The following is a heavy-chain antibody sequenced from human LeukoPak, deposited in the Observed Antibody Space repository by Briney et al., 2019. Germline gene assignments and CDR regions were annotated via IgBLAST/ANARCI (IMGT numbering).Heavy chain of an antibody. Sequence: ASVKVSCKASGGTFSSYAISWVRQAPGQGLEWMGWINPNSGGTQYAQKFQGRVTMTRDTSSSTAYMELSSLRSDDTAMYYCARDLGGDIVATIAYWGQGTLVTVSS. J-gene: IGHJ4*02. D-gene: IGHD5-12*01. V-gene: IGHV1-2*02. CDR2: INPNSGGT. CDR1: GGTFSSYA. CDR3: ARDLGGDIVATIAY.